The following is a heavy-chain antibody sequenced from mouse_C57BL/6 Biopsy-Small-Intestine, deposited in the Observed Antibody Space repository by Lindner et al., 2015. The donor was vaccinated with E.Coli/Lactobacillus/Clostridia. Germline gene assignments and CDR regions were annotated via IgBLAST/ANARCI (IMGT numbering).Heavy chain of an antibody. V-gene: IGHV1-80*01. CDR1: GYAFSNYW. CDR3: ARSPSPYFDY. CDR2: IYPGDGDT. Sequence: LQESGAELVKPGASVKISCKGSGYAFSNYWMNWVKQRPGKGLEWIGQIYPGDGDTKYNGKFKGKATLTADKSSSTAYMQVSSLTSEDSAVYFCARSPSPYFDYWGQGTTLTVSS. D-gene: IGHD6-1*01. J-gene: IGHJ2*01.